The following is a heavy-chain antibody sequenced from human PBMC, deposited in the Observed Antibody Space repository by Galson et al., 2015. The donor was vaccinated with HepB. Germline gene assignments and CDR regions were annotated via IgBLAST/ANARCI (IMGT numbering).Heavy chain of an antibody. Sequence: SLRLSCAGSGFTSRSYSINWVRQTPGKGLEWVSSIDSKGEYRNYADSVKGRFTISRDNAKNSVYLQMNSLRAEDTALYYCAREDIRFLEWLGYYSDLWGRGTLVTVSS. CDR2: IDSKGEYR. J-gene: IGHJ2*01. D-gene: IGHD3-3*01. V-gene: IGHV3-21*06. CDR1: GFTSRSYS. CDR3: AREDIRFLEWLGYYSDL.